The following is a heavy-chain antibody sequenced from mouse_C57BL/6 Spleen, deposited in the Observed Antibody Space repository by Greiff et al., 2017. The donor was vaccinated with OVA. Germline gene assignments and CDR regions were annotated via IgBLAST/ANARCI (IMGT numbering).Heavy chain of an antibody. CDR3: ARGEGGFPFAY. Sequence: SGPELVKPGASVKIPCKASGYTFTDYNMDWVKQSHGKSLEWIGDINPNNGGTIYNQKFKGKATLTVDKSSSTAYMERRSLTSEDTAVYYCARGEGGFPFAYWGQGTLVTVSA. CDR1: GYTFTDYN. CDR2: INPNNGGT. V-gene: IGHV1-18*01. J-gene: IGHJ3*01.